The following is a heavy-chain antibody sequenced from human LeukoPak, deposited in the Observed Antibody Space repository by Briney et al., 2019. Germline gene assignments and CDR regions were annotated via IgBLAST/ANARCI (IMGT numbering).Heavy chain of an antibody. J-gene: IGHJ6*02. CDR2: FDPEDGET. CDR1: GYTLTELS. V-gene: IGHV1-24*01. D-gene: IGHD4-11*01. Sequence: ASVKVSCKVSGYTLTELSMHWVQQAPGKGLEWMGGFDPEDGETIYAQKFQGRVTMTEDTSTDTAYMELSSLRSEDTAVYYCATLLTTPYYYGMDVWGQGTTVTVSS. CDR3: ATLLTTPYYYGMDV.